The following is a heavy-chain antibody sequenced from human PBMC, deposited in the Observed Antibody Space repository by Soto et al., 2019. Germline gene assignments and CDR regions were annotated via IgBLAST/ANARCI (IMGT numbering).Heavy chain of an antibody. CDR1: GFTISGKKY. CDR2: LYDLDGS. J-gene: IGHJ3*01. V-gene: IGHV3-53*01. D-gene: IGHD1-1*01. Sequence: GGSLRLSCAAFGFTISGKKYVAWVRQAPGKGLEWVSALYDLDGSFYAASVKGRFTTSSDSSKTTVYLQMNDLRPDDTAVYYCATWHEREHAYDVWGQGTTVTVSS. CDR3: ATWHEREHAYDV.